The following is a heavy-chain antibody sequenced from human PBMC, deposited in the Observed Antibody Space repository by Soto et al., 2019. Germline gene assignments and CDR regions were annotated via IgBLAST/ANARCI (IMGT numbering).Heavy chain of an antibody. CDR3: ARAEEQQLGVFDY. J-gene: IGHJ4*02. CDR2: TYYRSKWYN. D-gene: IGHD6-13*01. Sequence: SQTLSLTCAISGDSVSSITAAWNWIRHSPSRGLEWLGRTYYRSKWYNHYAVSVKSRITINPDTSKNQFSLQLNSVTPEDTAMYYCARAEEQQLGVFDYWGQGTVVTVSS. V-gene: IGHV6-1*01. CDR1: GDSVSSITAA.